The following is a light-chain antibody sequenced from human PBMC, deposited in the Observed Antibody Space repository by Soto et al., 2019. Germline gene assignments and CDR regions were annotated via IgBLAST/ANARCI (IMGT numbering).Light chain of an antibody. Sequence: EIVMTQSPATLSLSPGERATLSCRASQSVSKYLAWYQQKPGQPPRLLIYNASTRVTGIPARFSGSGSETDFTLTINTLEPEDSALYYCQHRSSFPFTFGPGTKVDIK. CDR2: NAS. CDR3: QHRSSFPFT. V-gene: IGKV3-11*01. CDR1: QSVSKY. J-gene: IGKJ3*01.